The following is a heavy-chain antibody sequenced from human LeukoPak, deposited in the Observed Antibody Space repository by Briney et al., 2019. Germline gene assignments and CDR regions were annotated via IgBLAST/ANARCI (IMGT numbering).Heavy chain of an antibody. CDR1: GFTFSRYS. D-gene: IGHD3-16*01. V-gene: IGHV3-73*01. CDR3: TNNYAGGVGY. Sequence: GGSLRLSCAASGFTFSRYSMNWVRQASGKGLECVGRIRSKANNYATAFAASVKGRFTISRDDSKNTASLQMNSLRTEDTAVYYCTNNYAGGVGYWGQGTLVTVSS. CDR2: IRSKANNYAT. J-gene: IGHJ4*02.